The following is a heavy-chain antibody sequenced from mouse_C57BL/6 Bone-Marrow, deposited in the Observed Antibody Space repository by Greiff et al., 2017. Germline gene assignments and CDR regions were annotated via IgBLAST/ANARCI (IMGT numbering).Heavy chain of an antibody. J-gene: IGHJ4*01. V-gene: IGHV1S132*01. CDR1: GYIFTSYW. D-gene: IGHD4-1*01. CDR2: IYPGTGST. Sequence: QVQLQQSGAELVRPGASVKLSCKTSGYIFTSYWIHWVKQRSGQGLEWIARIYPGTGSTYYNETFKDKATLTADKSSSTAYMQLSSLKSEDSAVYFCARSETGTGGMDYGGQGTSVTVSS. CDR3: ARSETGTGGMDY.